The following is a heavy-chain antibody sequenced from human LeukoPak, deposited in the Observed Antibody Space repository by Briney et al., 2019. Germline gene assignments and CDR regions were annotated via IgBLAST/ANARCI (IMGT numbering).Heavy chain of an antibody. V-gene: IGHV4-39*07. J-gene: IGHJ4*02. CDR1: GGSISSTNYY. Sequence: SETLSLTCTVSGGSISSTNYYWAWIRQPPGKGLEWIGSIHYTGSTYYNQSLKSRVTMSVDTSKNQFSLKLSSVTAADTAVYYCARESSSSWSQLYYFDYWGQGTLVTVSS. CDR2: IHYTGST. D-gene: IGHD2-2*01. CDR3: ARESSSSWSQLYYFDY.